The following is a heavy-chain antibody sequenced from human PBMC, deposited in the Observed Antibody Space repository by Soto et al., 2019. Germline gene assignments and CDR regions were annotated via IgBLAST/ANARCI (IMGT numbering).Heavy chain of an antibody. Sequence: QVQLVQSGAEVKKPGSSVKVSCKASGGTFSSYTISWVRQAPGQGLEWMGRIIPILGIANYAQKFQGRVTITADKSTSTAYMELRSLRSEDTAVYYCARGNGYSYGSYWGQGTLVTVSS. CDR2: IIPILGIA. CDR1: GGTFSSYT. V-gene: IGHV1-69*02. CDR3: ARGNGYSYGSY. J-gene: IGHJ4*02. D-gene: IGHD5-18*01.